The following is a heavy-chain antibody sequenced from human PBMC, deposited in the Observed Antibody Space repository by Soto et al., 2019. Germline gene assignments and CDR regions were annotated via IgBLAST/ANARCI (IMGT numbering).Heavy chain of an antibody. CDR2: IEGDGSRT. CDR1: GFIFSGFW. D-gene: IGHD4-4*01. V-gene: IGHV3-74*01. CDR3: TRDYSNYGFDY. J-gene: IGHJ4*02. Sequence: HPGGSLRLSCAASGFIFSGFWMHWVRQAPGKGLVWVSRIEGDGSRTDYADSVKGRFTISRDNAKNMLYLQMSGLRDEDTAVYYCTRDYSNYGFDYWGQGTLVTVSS.